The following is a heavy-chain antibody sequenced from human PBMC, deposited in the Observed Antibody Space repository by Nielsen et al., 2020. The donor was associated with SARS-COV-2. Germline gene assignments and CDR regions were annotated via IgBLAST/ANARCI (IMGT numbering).Heavy chain of an antibody. D-gene: IGHD3-10*01. V-gene: IGHV3-33*01. Sequence: WIRQPPGKGLEWVAVIWYDGSNKYYADSVKGRFTISRDNSKNTLYLQMNSLRSDDTAAYYCARGTKVLLTPHMDVWGQGTTVTVSS. J-gene: IGHJ6*02. CDR3: ARGTKVLLTPHMDV. CDR2: IWYDGSNK.